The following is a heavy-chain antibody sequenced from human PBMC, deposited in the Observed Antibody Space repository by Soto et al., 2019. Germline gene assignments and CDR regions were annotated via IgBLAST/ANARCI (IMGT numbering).Heavy chain of an antibody. Sequence: GESLKISCKCSGYSFTSYWISWVRQMHGKGLEWMRMIDPSDSYTNSSPSFQGHVTISADKSISTAYLQWSSLKASDTAMYYCARHRSSGWSLDYWGQGTLVTVSS. CDR3: ARHRSSGWSLDY. V-gene: IGHV5-10-1*01. CDR2: IDPSDSYT. J-gene: IGHJ4*02. D-gene: IGHD6-19*01. CDR1: GYSFTSYW.